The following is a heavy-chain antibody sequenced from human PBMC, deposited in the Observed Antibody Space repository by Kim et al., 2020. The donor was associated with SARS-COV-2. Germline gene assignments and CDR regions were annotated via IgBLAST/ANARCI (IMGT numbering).Heavy chain of an antibody. V-gene: IGHV1-3*01. CDR2: INAGNGNT. J-gene: IGHJ3*02. CDR1: GYTFTSYA. CDR3: ARDGGSSLGLWFDAFDI. D-gene: IGHD5-18*01. Sequence: ASVKVSCKASGYTFTSYAMRWVRQAPGQRLEWMGWINAGNGNTKYSQKFQGRVTITRDTSASTAYMELSSLRSEDTAVYYCARDGGSSLGLWFDAFDIWGQGTMVTVSS.